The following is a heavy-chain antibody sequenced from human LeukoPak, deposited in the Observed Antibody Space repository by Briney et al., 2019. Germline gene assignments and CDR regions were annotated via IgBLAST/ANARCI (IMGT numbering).Heavy chain of an antibody. CDR1: GYTLTAYY. J-gene: IGHJ4*02. CDR2: INPNSSGT. V-gene: IGHV1-2*02. Sequence: ASVQVSCTASGYTLTAYYIHWVRQAPGQGLEWMGWINPNSSGTNYAQKFQGRVTMTRDTSISTAYMELSRLRSDDTAVYYCARLQADYWGQGTLVTVSS. CDR3: ARLQADY.